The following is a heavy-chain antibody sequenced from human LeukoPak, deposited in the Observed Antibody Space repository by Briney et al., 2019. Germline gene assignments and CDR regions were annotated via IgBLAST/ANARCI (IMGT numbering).Heavy chain of an antibody. Sequence: SETLSLTCAVYGGSFSGYYWSWIRQPPGKGLEWIGEINHSGSTNYNPSLKSRVTISLDTSKSQFSLKVRYVTAADTAVYYCARGLNNSWTGENYWGQGTLVTVSS. CDR1: GGSFSGYY. J-gene: IGHJ4*02. D-gene: IGHD3/OR15-3a*01. V-gene: IGHV4-34*01. CDR2: INHSGST. CDR3: ARGLNNSWTGENY.